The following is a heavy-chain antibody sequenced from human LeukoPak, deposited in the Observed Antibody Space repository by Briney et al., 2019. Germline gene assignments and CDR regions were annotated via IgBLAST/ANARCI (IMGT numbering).Heavy chain of an antibody. V-gene: IGHV3-23*01. CDR3: AKSNYGSGPFDY. CDR1: GFTFSSYG. D-gene: IGHD3-10*01. J-gene: IGHJ4*02. Sequence: GGSLRLSCAASGFTFSSYGMSWVRQAPGKGLEWVSVISGSGGSTYDADSVKGRFTISRDNSKNTLYLQMNSLRAEDTAVYYCAKSNYGSGPFDYWGQGTLVTVSS. CDR2: ISGSGGST.